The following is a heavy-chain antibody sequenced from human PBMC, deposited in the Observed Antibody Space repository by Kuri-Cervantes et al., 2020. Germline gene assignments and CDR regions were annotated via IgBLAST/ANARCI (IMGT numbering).Heavy chain of an antibody. CDR2: VNAGNGNT. CDR1: GGTFSSYA. D-gene: IGHD3-9*01. V-gene: IGHV1-3*01. CDR3: ARVLNTDWSWLY. J-gene: IGHJ4*02. Sequence: ASVKVSCKASGGTFSSYAISWVRQAPGQGLEWMGWVNAGNGNTKYSQKFQGRVTITRDTSASTAYMELSSLRSEDTAVYYCARVLNTDWSWLYWGQGTLVTVSS.